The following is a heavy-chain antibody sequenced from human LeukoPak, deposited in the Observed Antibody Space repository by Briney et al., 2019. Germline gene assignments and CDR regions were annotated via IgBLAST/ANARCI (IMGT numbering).Heavy chain of an antibody. CDR2: MNPNSGNT. CDR1: GYTFTSYD. CDR3: ARVKPGIAAAGADY. V-gene: IGHV1-8*01. Sequence: ASVKVSCKASGYTFTSYDINWVRQATGQGLEWMGWMNPNSGNTGYAQKFQGRVTMTRNTSISTAYMELSSLRSEDTAVYYCARVKPGIAAAGADYWGQGTLVTVYS. D-gene: IGHD6-13*01. J-gene: IGHJ4*02.